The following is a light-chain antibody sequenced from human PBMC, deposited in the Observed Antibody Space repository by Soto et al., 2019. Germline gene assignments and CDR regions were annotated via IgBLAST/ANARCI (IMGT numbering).Light chain of an antibody. CDR3: CSYAGSFVV. CDR2: DVS. Sequence: QSALTQPRSVSGSPGQSVTISCTGTSSDVGGYNYVSWYQQHPGKAPKLMIYDVSKRPSGVPDRFSGSKSGNTASLTISGLQAEDEADYYGCSYAGSFVVFGGGTEVTVL. J-gene: IGLJ2*01. V-gene: IGLV2-11*01. CDR1: SSDVGGYNY.